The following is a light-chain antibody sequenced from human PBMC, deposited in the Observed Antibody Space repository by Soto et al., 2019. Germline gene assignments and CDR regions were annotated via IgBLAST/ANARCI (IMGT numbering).Light chain of an antibody. CDR1: QTIMTY. CDR2: KAS. V-gene: IGKV1-5*03. Sequence: DIQMTQSPSSLSASVGDEVTINCRASQTIMTYLNWYQLKPGKPPRLLIYKASTLKSGVPSRFSGSSSGTEITFAFGRLKPDDFPTCYCEQFIGGWTLGQGTKVDIK. CDR3: EQFIGGWT. J-gene: IGKJ1*01.